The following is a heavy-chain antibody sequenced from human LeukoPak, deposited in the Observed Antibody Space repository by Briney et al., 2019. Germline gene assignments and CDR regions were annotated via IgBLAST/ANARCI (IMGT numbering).Heavy chain of an antibody. D-gene: IGHD2-21*01. Sequence: GRSLRLSCAASGFTLSSYAMHWVRQAPGKGLEWVAVISYDGSNKYYADSVKGRFTISRDNSKNTLYLQMNSLRAKDTAVYYCARAYCGGDCFDYWGQGTLVTVSS. CDR1: GFTLSSYA. J-gene: IGHJ4*02. CDR3: ARAYCGGDCFDY. CDR2: ISYDGSNK. V-gene: IGHV3-30*04.